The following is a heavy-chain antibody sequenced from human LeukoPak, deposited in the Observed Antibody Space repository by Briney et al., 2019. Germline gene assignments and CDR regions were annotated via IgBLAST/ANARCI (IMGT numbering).Heavy chain of an antibody. CDR2: ISGSGSGT. CDR3: ARGGAPSDF. J-gene: IGHJ4*02. CDR1: GFTFVSYA. D-gene: IGHD3-16*01. V-gene: IGHV3-23*01. Sequence: GSLRLSCAASGFTFVSYAMSWVRQAPGKGLEWVSAISGSGSGTYCADSVKGRFTISRDNSKNTLYLQMNSLTAEDTAVYYCARGGAPSDFWGQGTLVSVSS.